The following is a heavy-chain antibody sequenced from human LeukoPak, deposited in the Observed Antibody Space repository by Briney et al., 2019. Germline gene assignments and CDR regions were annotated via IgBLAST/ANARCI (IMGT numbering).Heavy chain of an antibody. J-gene: IGHJ4*02. CDR2: ISGSGGST. Sequence: GGSLRLSCAASGFTFSNYALSWVRQAPGKGLEWVSDISGSGGSTYYADSVKGRFTISRDNSKDTMYLQMNSLRAEDTAVYYCAKRIQSAMAMGYWGQGTLVTVSS. CDR1: GFTFSNYA. V-gene: IGHV3-23*01. D-gene: IGHD5-18*01. CDR3: AKRIQSAMAMGY.